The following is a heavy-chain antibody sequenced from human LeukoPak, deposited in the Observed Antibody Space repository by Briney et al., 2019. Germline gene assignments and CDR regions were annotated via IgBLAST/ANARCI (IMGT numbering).Heavy chain of an antibody. Sequence: PSETLSLTCTVSGGSITSYYWTWIRQPPGKGLEWIGYTSYIGSTSYNPSLKSRVTISVDTSSNQFSLKLSSVTAADTAVYYCARGRSSGLMWASDSWGQGTLVTVSS. CDR3: ARGRSSGLMWASDS. CDR2: TSYIGST. CDR1: GGSITSYY. J-gene: IGHJ4*02. D-gene: IGHD6-19*01. V-gene: IGHV4-59*01.